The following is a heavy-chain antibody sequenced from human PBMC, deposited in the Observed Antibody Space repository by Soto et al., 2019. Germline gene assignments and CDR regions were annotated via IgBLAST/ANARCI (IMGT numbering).Heavy chain of an antibody. J-gene: IGHJ5*02. CDR2: IYYSGST. D-gene: IGHD3-10*01. CDR3: ARGTGLYYYGSDLENT. Sequence: SQTLSLTCTVSGGSISSGGYYWSWIRQHPGKGLEWIGYIYYSGSTYYNPSLKSRVTISVDTSKNQFSLKLSSVTAADTAVYYCARGTGLYYYGSDLENTWGQGTLVTVSS. V-gene: IGHV4-31*03. CDR1: GGSISSGGYY.